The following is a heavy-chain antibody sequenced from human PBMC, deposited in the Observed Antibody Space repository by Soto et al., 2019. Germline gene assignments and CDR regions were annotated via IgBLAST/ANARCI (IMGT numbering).Heavy chain of an antibody. D-gene: IGHD2-21*02. Sequence: QVQLVQSGAEVKKPGASVKVSCKASGYTFTSYAMHWMRQAPGQRLEWMGWINAGNGNTKYSQKFQGRVTITRDTPASTAYMELSRLRSEVTAVYYCARSIVVVTAADYWGQGTLVTVSS. CDR2: INAGNGNT. J-gene: IGHJ4*02. V-gene: IGHV1-3*01. CDR1: GYTFTSYA. CDR3: ARSIVVVTAADY.